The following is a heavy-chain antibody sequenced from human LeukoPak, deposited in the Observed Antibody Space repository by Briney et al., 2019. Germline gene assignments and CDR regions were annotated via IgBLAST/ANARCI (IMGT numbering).Heavy chain of an antibody. D-gene: IGHD1-1*01. CDR2: INHSGST. CDR1: GGSFSGYY. V-gene: IGHV4-34*01. Sequence: SETLSLTCAVYGGSFSGYYWSWIRQPPGKGLEWIGEINHSGSTNYNTSLKSRVTISVDTSKNQFSLNLSFVTAADTAGYYCAKTRYLYRKIDLWGQGTLVTVSS. J-gene: IGHJ5*02. CDR3: AKTRYLYRKIDL.